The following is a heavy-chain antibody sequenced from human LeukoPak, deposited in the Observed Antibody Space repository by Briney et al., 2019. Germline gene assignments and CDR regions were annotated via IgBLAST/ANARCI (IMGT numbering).Heavy chain of an antibody. V-gene: IGHV3-49*04. CDR2: ISSKAHGGTT. CDR3: TRDFSD. J-gene: IGHJ4*02. CDR1: GFTFGDYA. Sequence: GGSLRLSCKSSGFTFGDYAMHWVRQAPGKGLEWVGFISSKAHGGTTEYAASVKGRFNISRDDSKSIAYLQMNSLKTEDTAVYYCTRDFSDWGQGTLVTVSS.